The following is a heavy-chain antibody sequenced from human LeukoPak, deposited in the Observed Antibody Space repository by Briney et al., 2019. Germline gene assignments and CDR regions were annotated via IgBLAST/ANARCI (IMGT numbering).Heavy chain of an antibody. CDR2: INPNSGGT. D-gene: IGHD3-10*01. Sequence: GASVKVSCKASGYTFTGYYMHWVRQAPGQGLEWMGWINPNSGGTNYAQKFQGRVTKTRDTSISTAYMELSRLRSDDTAVYYCARDPDYYGSGSYYYFDYWGQGTLATVSP. CDR3: ARDPDYYGSGSYYYFDY. J-gene: IGHJ4*02. CDR1: GYTFTGYY. V-gene: IGHV1-2*02.